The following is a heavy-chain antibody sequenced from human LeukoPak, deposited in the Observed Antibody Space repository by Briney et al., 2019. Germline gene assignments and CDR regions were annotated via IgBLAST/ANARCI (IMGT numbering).Heavy chain of an antibody. D-gene: IGHD3-16*01. CDR1: GGTFSSYA. Sequence: SVKVSCKASGGTFSSYAISWVRQAPGQGLEWMGRIIPILGIANYAQKFQGRVTITADKSTSTAYMELSSLRSEDTAVYYCARSLNFASPMTFDYWGQGTLVTVSS. V-gene: IGHV1-69*04. CDR3: ARSLNFASPMTFDY. CDR2: IIPILGIA. J-gene: IGHJ4*02.